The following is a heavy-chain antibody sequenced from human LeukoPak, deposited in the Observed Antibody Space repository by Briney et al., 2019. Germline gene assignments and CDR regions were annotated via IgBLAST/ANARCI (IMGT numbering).Heavy chain of an antibody. CDR2: INPNSGGT. D-gene: IGHD3-10*01. J-gene: IGHJ6*03. CDR1: GYAFTGYY. Sequence: ASVKVSCKASGYAFTGYYMHWVRQAPGQGLEWMGWINPNSGGTNYAQKFQGWVTMTRDTSISTAYMELSRLRSDDTAVYYCARGNYYASGFYMDVWGKGTTVTVSS. CDR3: ARGNYYASGFYMDV. V-gene: IGHV1-2*04.